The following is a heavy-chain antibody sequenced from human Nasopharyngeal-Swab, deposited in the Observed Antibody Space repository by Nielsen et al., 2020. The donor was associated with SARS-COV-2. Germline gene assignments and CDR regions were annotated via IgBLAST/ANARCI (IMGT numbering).Heavy chain of an antibody. CDR3: VRDKVVVVPAAIYYYGMDV. Sequence: GESLKISCAASGFTFSSYWMHWVRQAPGKGLVWVSRINSDGSSTSYADSVKGRFTISRDNAKNTLYLQMNSLRAEDTAVYYCVRDKVVVVPAAIYYYGMDVWGQGTTVTVSS. D-gene: IGHD2-2*01. CDR2: INSDGSST. CDR1: GFTFSSYW. J-gene: IGHJ6*02. V-gene: IGHV3-74*01.